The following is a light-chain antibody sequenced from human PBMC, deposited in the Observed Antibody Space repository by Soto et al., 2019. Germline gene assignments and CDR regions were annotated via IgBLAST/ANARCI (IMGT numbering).Light chain of an antibody. V-gene: IGLV6-57*03. J-gene: IGLJ3*02. CDR2: EDN. CDR1: SGSIASNY. CDR3: QSFDNTNQV. Sequence: NFMLTQPHSVSESPGKTVTIFCTRSSGSIASNYVQWYQQRPGSAPTTVIYEDNQRPSGVPDRFSGSIDSSSNSASLTISGLKTEDEADYFCQSFDNTNQVFGGGTKLTVL.